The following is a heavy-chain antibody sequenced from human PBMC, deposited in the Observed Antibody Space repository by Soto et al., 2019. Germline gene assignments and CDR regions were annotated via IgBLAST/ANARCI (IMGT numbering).Heavy chain of an antibody. CDR2: IYHSGST. Sequence: PSETLSLTCAVSSGSISSSNWWSWVCQPPGKGLEWIGEIYHSGSTNYNPSLKSRVTISVDKSKNQFSLKLSSVTAADTAVYYCARGRGMERFLAYFDYWGQGTLVTVSS. CDR3: ARGRGMERFLAYFDY. J-gene: IGHJ4*02. V-gene: IGHV4-4*02. CDR1: SGSISSSNW. D-gene: IGHD3-3*01.